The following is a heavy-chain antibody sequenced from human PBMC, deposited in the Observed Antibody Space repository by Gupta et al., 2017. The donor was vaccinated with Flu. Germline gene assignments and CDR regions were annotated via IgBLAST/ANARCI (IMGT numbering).Heavy chain of an antibody. Sequence: EMQLLESGGDLVQPGGSLRLSCVASGFTSSSSEMHWVRQAPGKGLEWVAYISRTGNLAYYAESVEGRFTISRDTSTDSLYLQMDGLRGEDTGFYYCARPPGRGRSSGWPDEYHFHYWGRGTLVTVSS. V-gene: IGHV3-48*03. J-gene: IGHJ4*02. CDR1: GFTSSSSE. D-gene: IGHD6-19*01. CDR2: ISRTGNLA. CDR3: ARPPGRGRSSGWPDEYHFHY.